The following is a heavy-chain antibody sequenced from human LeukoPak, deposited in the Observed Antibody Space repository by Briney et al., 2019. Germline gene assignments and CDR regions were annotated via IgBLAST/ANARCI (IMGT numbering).Heavy chain of an antibody. CDR2: IYYSGST. CDR1: GGSISSYY. CDR3: ARDKSLDY. J-gene: IGHJ4*02. Sequence: SQTLSLTCTVSGGSISSYYWSWVRQPPGKGLEWIGYIYYSGSTNYNPSLKSRVTISVDTSKNQFSLKLSSVTAADTAVYYCARDKSLDYWGQGTLVTVSS. V-gene: IGHV4-59*01.